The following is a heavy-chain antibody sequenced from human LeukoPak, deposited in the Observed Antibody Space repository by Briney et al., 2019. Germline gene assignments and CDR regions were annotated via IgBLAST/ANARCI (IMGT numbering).Heavy chain of an antibody. CDR2: ITGGGGST. J-gene: IGHJ4*02. V-gene: IGHV3-23*01. CDR3: AKLTTN. Sequence: PGGSLRLSCAASGFSLSSSSMSWARQAPGQGLEWVSVITGGGGSTYYADSVKGRFTISRDNSKNMLYLQMDSLRAEDTAVYYCAKLTTNWGQGTLVTVSS. D-gene: IGHD1-26*01. CDR1: GFSLSSSS.